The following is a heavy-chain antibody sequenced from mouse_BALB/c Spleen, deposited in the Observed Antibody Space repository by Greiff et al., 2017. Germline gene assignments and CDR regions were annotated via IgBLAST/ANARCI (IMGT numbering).Heavy chain of an antibody. CDR2: ISSGSSTI. J-gene: IGHJ4*01. CDR1: GFTFSSFG. CDR3: ARQGVPYAMDY. V-gene: IGHV5-17*02. Sequence: EVKLMESGGGLVQPGGSRKLSCAASGFTFSSFGMHWVRQAPEKGLEWVAYISSGSSTIYYADTVKGRFTISRDNPKNTLFLQMTSLRSEDTAMYYCARQGVPYAMDYWGQGTSVTVSS.